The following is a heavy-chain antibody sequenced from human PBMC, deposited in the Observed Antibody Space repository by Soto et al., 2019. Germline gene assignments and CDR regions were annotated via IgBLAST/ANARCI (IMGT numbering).Heavy chain of an antibody. CDR3: TTDSWSVVVVAATSYFGF. J-gene: IGHJ4*02. Sequence: EVQLVESGGGLVKPGGSLRLSCAASGFTFSNAWMNWVRQAPGKGLEWVGRIKSKTDGGTTDYAAPVKGRFTISRDDSKNTLYLQMNSLKTEDTAVYYCTTDSWSVVVVAATSYFGFWGQGTLVTVSS. CDR1: GFTFSNAW. V-gene: IGHV3-15*07. CDR2: IKSKTDGGTT. D-gene: IGHD2-15*01.